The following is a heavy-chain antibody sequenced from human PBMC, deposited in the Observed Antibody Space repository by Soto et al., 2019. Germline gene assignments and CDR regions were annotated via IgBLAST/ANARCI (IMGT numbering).Heavy chain of an antibody. CDR3: ARVGITMVRGRVI. CDR1: GFTFSSYW. CDR2: INSDGSST. J-gene: IGHJ3*02. V-gene: IGHV3-74*01. D-gene: IGHD3-10*01. Sequence: GSMRLSCAASGFTFSSYWMHWVRQAPGKGLVWVSRINSDGSSTSYADSVKGRFTISRDNAKNTLYLQMNSLRAEDTAVYYCARVGITMVRGRVIWGQGTMVTVSS.